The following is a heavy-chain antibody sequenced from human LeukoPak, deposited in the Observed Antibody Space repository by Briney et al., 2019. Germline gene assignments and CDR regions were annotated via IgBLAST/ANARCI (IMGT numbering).Heavy chain of an antibody. Sequence: ASVKVSCKASGYTFTSYGISWVRQAPGQGLEWMGWISAYNGNTNYAQKLQGRVTMTTDTSTSTAYIELRSLRPDDTAVYYCASGVITFGGVIVLSYWGQGTLVTVSS. CDR3: ASGVITFGGVIVLSY. CDR2: ISAYNGNT. CDR1: GYTFTSYG. V-gene: IGHV1-18*01. J-gene: IGHJ4*02. D-gene: IGHD3-16*02.